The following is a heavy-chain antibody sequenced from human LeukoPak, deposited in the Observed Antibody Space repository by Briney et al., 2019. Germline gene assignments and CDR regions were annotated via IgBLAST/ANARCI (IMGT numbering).Heavy chain of an antibody. CDR1: GGSFSDYY. CDR2: IYTSGST. V-gene: IGHV4-4*07. CDR3: ARGLCSGDSCSPPTEWYYFDY. Sequence: SETLSLTCTVSGGSFSDYYWSWIRQPAGKGLEWIGRIYTSGSTKNNPSLKSRVTISVDTSKSQFSLRLSSVTAADTAVYYCARGLCSGDSCSPPTEWYYFDYWGQGTLVTVSS. D-gene: IGHD2-15*01. J-gene: IGHJ4*02.